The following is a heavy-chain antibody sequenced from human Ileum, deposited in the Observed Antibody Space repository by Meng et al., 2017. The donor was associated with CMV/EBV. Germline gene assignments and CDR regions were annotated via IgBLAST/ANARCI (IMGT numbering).Heavy chain of an antibody. CDR2: SSPGGYI. D-gene: IGHD6-19*01. Sequence: CAFSVSSFGVRDWCRCPRQPLGKGVEWFGESSPGGYINSNSTLQSRLSVSVDNSRNQFSLKLTSVSAADTAVYYCARSSAAKRGLDSWGQGTLVTVSS. J-gene: IGHJ4*02. CDR3: ARSSAAKRGLDS. V-gene: IGHV4-4*02. CDR1: VSSFGVRDW.